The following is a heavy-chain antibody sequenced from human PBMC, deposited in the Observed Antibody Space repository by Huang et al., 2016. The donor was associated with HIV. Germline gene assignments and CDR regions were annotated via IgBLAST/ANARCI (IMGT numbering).Heavy chain of an antibody. CDR1: GVSISTHY. CDR2: IDYSGST. V-gene: IGHV4-59*11. D-gene: IGHD3-3*01. Sequence: QVQLQESGPGLVKPSETLSLTCTVSGVSISTHYWSWIRPPPGKGLEWIGSIDYSGSTNYSPSRKSRVTILLDTSKNQFALRVNSVTAADTAMYYCARDHHDFWRGYRRMYFFDHWGQGTLVTVSS. J-gene: IGHJ4*02. CDR3: ARDHHDFWRGYRRMYFFDH.